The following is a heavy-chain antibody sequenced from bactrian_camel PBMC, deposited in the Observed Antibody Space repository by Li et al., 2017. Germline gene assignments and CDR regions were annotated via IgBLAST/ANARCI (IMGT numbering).Heavy chain of an antibody. CDR2: VTKGGETT. J-gene: IGHJ4*01. CDR1: EFRFSSYW. Sequence: HVQLVESGGAVVQPGGSLTLSCAASEFRFSSYWMYWVRQAPGKGLEWVSSVTKGGETTGYADSVKGRFTISRDSAKNTVYLQMNSLKLEDTAVYYCVRDLVAAGDYWGQGTQVTVS. V-gene: IGHV3S1*01. CDR3: VRDLVAAGDY. D-gene: IGHD7*01.